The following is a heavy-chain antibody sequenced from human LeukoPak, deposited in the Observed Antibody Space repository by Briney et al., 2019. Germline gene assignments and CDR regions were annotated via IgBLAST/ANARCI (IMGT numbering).Heavy chain of an antibody. CDR2: IYYSGST. Sequence: SETLSLTCTVSGGSISSSSYYWGWIPQPPGKGLEWIGSIYYSGSTYYNPSLKSRVTISVDTSKNQFSLKLSSVTAADTAVYYCARHARYSSGWYDLLDYWGQGTLVTVSS. CDR1: GGSISSSSYY. J-gene: IGHJ4*02. D-gene: IGHD6-19*01. V-gene: IGHV4-39*01. CDR3: ARHARYSSGWYDLLDY.